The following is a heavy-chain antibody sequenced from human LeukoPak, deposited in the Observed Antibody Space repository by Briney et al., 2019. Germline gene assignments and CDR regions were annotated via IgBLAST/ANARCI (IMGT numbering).Heavy chain of an antibody. V-gene: IGHV5-51*01. Sequence: RGESLKISCKGTGSGNSFSSYWIGWVRQRPGKGLEWMGIIYPGDSDTRYSPSFQGQVTFSADMSITTAYLQWSSLKASDTAMYYCARHHYDSSGYYYYWGQGTLLTVSS. CDR3: ARHHYDSSGYYYY. J-gene: IGHJ4*02. D-gene: IGHD3-22*01. CDR2: IYPGDSDT. CDR1: GNSFSSYW.